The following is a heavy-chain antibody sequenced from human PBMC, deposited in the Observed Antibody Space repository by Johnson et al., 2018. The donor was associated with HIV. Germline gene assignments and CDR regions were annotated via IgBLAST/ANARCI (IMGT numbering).Heavy chain of an antibody. D-gene: IGHD5-12*01. V-gene: IGHV3-33*06. J-gene: IGHJ3*02. CDR3: AKARWLRVPGAEFFCDS. CDR1: GFTFSSYG. Sequence: QVQLVESGGGVVQPGRSLRLSCAASGFTFSSYGMHWVRQAPGKGLEWVAVIWYDGSNKYYAASVKGRFTISRDNSKNTLYLQMNSLRAEDTAVYYCAKARWLRVPGAEFFCDSWGQGTMVTVSS. CDR2: IWYDGSNK.